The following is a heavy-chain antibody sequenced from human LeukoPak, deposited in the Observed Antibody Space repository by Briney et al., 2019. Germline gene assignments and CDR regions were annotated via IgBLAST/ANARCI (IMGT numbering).Heavy chain of an antibody. J-gene: IGHJ5*02. CDR2: ISGSGGST. CDR3: AKGIRYFDWLSFFDP. D-gene: IGHD3-9*01. Sequence: PGGSLRLSCAASGFTFSSYAMSWVRQAPGKGLEWVSAISGSGGSTYYADSVKGRFTISRDNAKNSLYLQMNSLRAEDTALYYCAKGIRYFDWLSFFDPWGQGTLVTVSS. V-gene: IGHV3-23*01. CDR1: GFTFSSYA.